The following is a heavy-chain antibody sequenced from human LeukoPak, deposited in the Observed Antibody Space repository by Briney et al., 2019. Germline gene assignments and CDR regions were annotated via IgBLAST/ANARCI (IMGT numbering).Heavy chain of an antibody. D-gene: IGHD6-19*01. Sequence: GGSLRLSCAASGFTFSSYGMSWVRQAPGKGLEWVSAISSSSSYIYYADSVKGRFTISRDNAKNSLYLQMNSLRAEDTAVYYCARSDSSGWYYFDYWGQGTLVTVSS. V-gene: IGHV3-21*01. J-gene: IGHJ4*02. CDR1: GFTFSSYG. CDR2: ISSSSSYI. CDR3: ARSDSSGWYYFDY.